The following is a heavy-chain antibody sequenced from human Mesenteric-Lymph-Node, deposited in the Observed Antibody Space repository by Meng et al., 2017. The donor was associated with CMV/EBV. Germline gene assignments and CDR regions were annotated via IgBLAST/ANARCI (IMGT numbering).Heavy chain of an antibody. J-gene: IGHJ4*02. CDR2: ISASGDST. D-gene: IGHD1-26*01. CDR1: GFTFNNYD. CDR3: AKAGQVGATTTPFDY. Sequence: SGFTFNNYDMAWVRQAPGMGLEWVSAISASGDSTYYSDSVRGRFTISSDNSKNTLYLQMGSLRAADTAVYYCAKAGQVGATTTPFDYWGQGTLVTVSS. V-gene: IGHV3-23*01.